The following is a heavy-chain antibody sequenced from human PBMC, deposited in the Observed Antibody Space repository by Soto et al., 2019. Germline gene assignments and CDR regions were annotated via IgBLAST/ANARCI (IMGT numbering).Heavy chain of an antibody. CDR3: TTALGDDYYYYYYMDV. V-gene: IGHV3-15*01. D-gene: IGHD3-16*01. J-gene: IGHJ6*03. CDR2: IKTKTDGGSA. CDR1: GFTFNNAW. Sequence: EVQLVESGGGLVKPGGSLRLSCAASGFTFNNAWMTWVRQAPGKGLEWVGRIKTKTDGGSADYAAPVKGRFTISRDDSKTTLYLQMNFLKIEDAAVYYCTTALGDDYYYYYYMDVWGKGTTVTVSS.